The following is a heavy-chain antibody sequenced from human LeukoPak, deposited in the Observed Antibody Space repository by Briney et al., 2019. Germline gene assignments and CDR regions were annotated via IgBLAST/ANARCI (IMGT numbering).Heavy chain of an antibody. J-gene: IGHJ2*01. CDR1: GYTFTSYG. CDR3: ARDATKYSSLTWYSDL. CDR2: ISGDNGNT. D-gene: IGHD6-19*01. V-gene: IGHV1-18*01. Sequence: GASVKVSCKASGYTFTSYGLSWVRQAPGQGLEWMGWISGDNGNTNYARNLRGRVTMTTDTSTSTVYMELRSLRSDDTAVYYCARDATKYSSLTWYSDLWGRGTLVTVSS.